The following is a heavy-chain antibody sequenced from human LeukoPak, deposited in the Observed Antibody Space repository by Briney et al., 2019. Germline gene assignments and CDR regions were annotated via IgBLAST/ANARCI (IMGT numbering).Heavy chain of an antibody. Sequence: GGSLRLSCAASGFTFSSYGMHWVRQAPGKGLEWVAVIWCDGSKENYADSVKGRFTISRDNSKNTLYLQMNTLRAEDTAAYYCARQDLVVAGTSALDYWGQGTLVTVSS. D-gene: IGHD6-19*01. J-gene: IGHJ4*02. CDR2: IWCDGSKE. CDR1: GFTFSSYG. CDR3: ARQDLVVAGTSALDY. V-gene: IGHV3-33*01.